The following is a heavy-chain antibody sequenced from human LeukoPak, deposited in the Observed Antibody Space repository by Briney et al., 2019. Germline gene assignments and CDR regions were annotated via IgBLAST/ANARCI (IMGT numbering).Heavy chain of an antibody. V-gene: IGHV3-9*01. D-gene: IGHD3-9*01. CDR1: GFTFDDYA. J-gene: IGHJ4*02. CDR2: ISWNSGSI. CDR3: ARVLTAYYLFDY. Sequence: GGSLRLSCAASGFTFDDYAMHWVRQAPGEGLEWVSGISWNSGSIGYADSVKGRFTISRDNAKNSLYLQMNSLRAEDTAVYYCARVLTAYYLFDYWGQGTLVTVSS.